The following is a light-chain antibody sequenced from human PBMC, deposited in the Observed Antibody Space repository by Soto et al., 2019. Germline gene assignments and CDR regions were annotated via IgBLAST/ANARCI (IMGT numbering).Light chain of an antibody. V-gene: IGKV1-27*01. Sequence: DIQMTQSPSSLPASVGDRVTITCRASQGIGNYLVWYQQKPGKVPNLLIYGASILQSGVPSRFSGSGSGTYFSLTISSLQPEDAATYYCQKYDTVPWTFGQGTKVEIK. J-gene: IGKJ1*01. CDR2: GAS. CDR1: QGIGNY. CDR3: QKYDTVPWT.